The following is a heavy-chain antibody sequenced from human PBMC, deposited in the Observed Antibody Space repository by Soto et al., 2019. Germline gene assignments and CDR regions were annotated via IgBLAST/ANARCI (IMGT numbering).Heavy chain of an antibody. CDR1: GYTFTGYY. J-gene: IGHJ4*02. D-gene: IGHD3-9*01. V-gene: IGHV1-2*02. Sequence: GASVKVSCKASGYTFTGYYMHWVRQAPGQGLEWMGWINPNSGGTNYAQKFQGRVTMTRDTSISTAYMELSRLRSDDTAVYYCAADYDILTGYYTRPRFGYWGQGTLVTVSS. CDR2: INPNSGGT. CDR3: AADYDILTGYYTRPRFGY.